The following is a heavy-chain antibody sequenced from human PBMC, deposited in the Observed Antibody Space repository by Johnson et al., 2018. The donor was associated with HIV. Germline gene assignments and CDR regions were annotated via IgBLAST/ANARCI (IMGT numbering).Heavy chain of an antibody. Sequence: QVQLVESGGGVVQPGGSVRLSCAASGFIFNNYGMHWVRQTPGKGLEWVAVIWFDGSNKYYADSVKGRFTISRDNSDNILYLQMSSLREDDTAMYYCARGWHSSGRCDVFDIWGQGTMVTVSS. V-gene: IGHV3-33*01. CDR1: GFIFNNYG. CDR2: IWFDGSNK. J-gene: IGHJ3*02. D-gene: IGHD6-19*01. CDR3: ARGWHSSGRCDVFDI.